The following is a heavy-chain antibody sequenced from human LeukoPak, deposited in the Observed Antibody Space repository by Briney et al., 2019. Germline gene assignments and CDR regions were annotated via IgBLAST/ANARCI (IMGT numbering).Heavy chain of an antibody. CDR3: AREVNEPASADAFDI. CDR2: IFYSGTT. Sequence: SETLSLTCTVSGGSIASDNYFWSWIRQHPEKGLEWIGYIFYSGTTYYNPSLKSRVTITVDTSKNQFSLKLNSVIAADTAVYYCAREVNEPASADAFDIWGQGTMVTVSS. J-gene: IGHJ3*02. V-gene: IGHV4-31*03. CDR1: GGSIASDNYF. D-gene: IGHD2-2*01.